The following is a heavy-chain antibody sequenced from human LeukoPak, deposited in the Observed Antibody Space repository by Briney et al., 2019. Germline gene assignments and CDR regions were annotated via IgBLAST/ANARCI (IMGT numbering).Heavy chain of an antibody. Sequence: GESLKISCKGSGYSFTNYWITWVRQMPGKGLEWMGIIYPADSDTKYSPSFQGQVTISADKSISTAYLRWSSLKASDTAVYYCARSPRDGYHDAFDIWGQGTMVTVSS. CDR1: GYSFTNYW. V-gene: IGHV5-51*01. CDR2: IYPADSDT. CDR3: ARSPRDGYHDAFDI. J-gene: IGHJ3*02. D-gene: IGHD5-24*01.